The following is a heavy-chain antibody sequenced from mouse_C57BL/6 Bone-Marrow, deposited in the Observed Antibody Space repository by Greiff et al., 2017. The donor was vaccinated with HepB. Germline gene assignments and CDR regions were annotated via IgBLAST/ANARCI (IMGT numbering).Heavy chain of an antibody. CDR2: INPNNGGT. CDR3: ASDWYFDV. V-gene: IGHV1-26*01. J-gene: IGHJ1*03. CDR1: GYTFTDYY. Sequence: EVQLQQSGPELVKPGASVKISCKASGYTFTDYYMNWVKQSHGKSLEWIGDINPNNGGTSYNQKFKGKPTLTVDKSSSTAYMELRSLTSEDSAVYYCASDWYFDVWGTGTTVTVSS.